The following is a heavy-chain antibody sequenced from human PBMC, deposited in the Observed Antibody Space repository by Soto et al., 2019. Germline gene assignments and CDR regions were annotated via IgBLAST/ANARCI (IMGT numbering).Heavy chain of an antibody. D-gene: IGHD3-22*01. CDR1: GDSVSSGSST. Sequence: SQTLSLTGALSGDSVSSGSSTWNWFRQSPSRSLEWLGRTYYRSKWYNDYAESVKSRITINPDTSKNQFSLHLNSVTPEDTAVYYCVRLLGNSWLAFWGPGTLVTVSS. CDR2: TYYRSKWYN. V-gene: IGHV6-1*01. J-gene: IGHJ4*02. CDR3: VRLLGNSWLAF.